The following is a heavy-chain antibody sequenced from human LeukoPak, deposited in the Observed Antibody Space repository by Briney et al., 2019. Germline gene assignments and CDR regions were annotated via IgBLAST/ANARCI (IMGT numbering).Heavy chain of an antibody. CDR2: IKQDGSEK. J-gene: IGHJ4*02. Sequence: GGSLRPSCAASGFTFSTYWMNWVRQAPGKGLEWVANIKQDGSEKYYVDSVKGRFTISRDNAKNSLYLQMNSLRAEDTAVYYCAKDVTLVRGGLFDYWGQGTLVTVSS. CDR3: AKDVTLVRGGLFDY. CDR1: GFTFSTYW. V-gene: IGHV3-7*01. D-gene: IGHD3-10*01.